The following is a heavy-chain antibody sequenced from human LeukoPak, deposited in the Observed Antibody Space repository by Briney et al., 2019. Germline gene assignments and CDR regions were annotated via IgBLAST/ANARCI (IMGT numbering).Heavy chain of an antibody. V-gene: IGHV3-53*01. CDR2: IYSGGST. D-gene: IGHD6-19*01. J-gene: IGHJ4*02. Sequence: GGSLRLSCVASGFTVSSNYMSWVRQAPGKGLEWVSVIYSGGSTYYADSVKGRFTISRDNSKNTLYLQMNSLRVEDTAVYYCARDYGVAEGYWGQGTLVTVSP. CDR1: GFTVSSNY. CDR3: ARDYGVAEGY.